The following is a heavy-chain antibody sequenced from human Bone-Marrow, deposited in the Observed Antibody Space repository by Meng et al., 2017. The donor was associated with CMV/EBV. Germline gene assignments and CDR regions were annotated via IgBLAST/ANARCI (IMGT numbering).Heavy chain of an antibody. CDR2: IYPDDSVT. CDR3: ARLCPIAAAGTRELWFDP. J-gene: IGHJ5*02. CDR1: GYNFANYW. D-gene: IGHD6-13*01. V-gene: IGHV5-51*01. Sequence: GESLKISCQTSGYNFANYWIAWVRQMPGKGLEWMGIIYPDDSVTKYSPSFEGQVTISADQSISIAYLHWSSLKASDTAMYYCARLCPIAAAGTRELWFDPWGQGTLVTVSS.